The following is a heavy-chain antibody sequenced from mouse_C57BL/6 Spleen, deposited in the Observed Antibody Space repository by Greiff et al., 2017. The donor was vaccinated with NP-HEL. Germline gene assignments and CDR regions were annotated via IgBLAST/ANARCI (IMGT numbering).Heavy chain of an antibody. Sequence: VQLQQPGAELVKPGASVKLSCKASGYTFTSYWMQWVKQRPGQGLEWIGEIDPFDSYTNYHQKFKGKATLTVDTSSSAAYMQLSSLTSEDSAVYYCARGTGTGFDYWGQGTTLTVSS. V-gene: IGHV1-50*01. CDR2: IDPFDSYT. CDR1: GYTFTSYW. CDR3: ARGTGTGFDY. D-gene: IGHD4-1*01. J-gene: IGHJ2*01.